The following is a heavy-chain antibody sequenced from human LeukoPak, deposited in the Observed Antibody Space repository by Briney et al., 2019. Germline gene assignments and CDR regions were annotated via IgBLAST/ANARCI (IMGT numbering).Heavy chain of an antibody. Sequence: SETLSLTCTVSGGSISSGGYYWSWIRQHPGRGLEWIGYIYYSGSTYYSPSLKSRVTISVDTSKNQFSLKLSSVTAADTAVYYCARELVPAAIPVGRGFDPWGQGTLVTVSS. V-gene: IGHV4-31*03. CDR1: GGSISSGGYY. J-gene: IGHJ5*02. CDR3: ARELVPAAIPVGRGFDP. CDR2: IYYSGST. D-gene: IGHD2-2*02.